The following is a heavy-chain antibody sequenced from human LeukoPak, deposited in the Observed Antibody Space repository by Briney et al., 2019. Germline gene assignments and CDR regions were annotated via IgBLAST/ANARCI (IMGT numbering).Heavy chain of an antibody. Sequence: ASVKVSCKASGYTFSSYGISWVRQAPGQRPEWMGWMNGGNGNTKYSQKFQGRITLIRDTSAATAYMELSSLRHDDLAVYYCARGRGTSGSNRDFYYYYYYMDVWGKGTTVTVSS. CDR3: ARGRGTSGSNRDFYYYYYYMDV. CDR1: GYTFSSYG. CDR2: MNGGNGNT. J-gene: IGHJ6*03. D-gene: IGHD2-15*01. V-gene: IGHV1-3*01.